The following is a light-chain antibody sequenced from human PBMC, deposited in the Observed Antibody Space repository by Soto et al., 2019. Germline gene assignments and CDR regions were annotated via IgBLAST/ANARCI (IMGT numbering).Light chain of an antibody. CDR1: QDISSY. V-gene: IGKV1-9*01. Sequence: IQLTQSPSSLSASVGDRVAISCRASQDISSYLDWYQQKPGKAPKLLIYAASTLQSGVPSRFSGSGSGTDFALTLISLQPEDFATYYCQQLHSYPFTFGPGTKVDIK. CDR2: AAS. J-gene: IGKJ3*01. CDR3: QQLHSYPFT.